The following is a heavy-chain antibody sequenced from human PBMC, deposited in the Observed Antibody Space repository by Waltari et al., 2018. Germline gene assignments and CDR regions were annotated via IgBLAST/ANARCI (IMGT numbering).Heavy chain of an antibody. V-gene: IGHV4-38-2*01. CDR2: IYHSGST. CDR1: GYSISSGYY. J-gene: IGHJ4*02. CDR3: ARYWWELPPAGDYFDY. D-gene: IGHD1-26*01. Sequence: QVQLQESGPGLVKPSETLSLTCAVSGYSISSGYYWGWIRQPPGKGLEWIGSIYHSGSTDYTPSLKSRVTISVDTSKSQFSLKLSSVTAADTAVYYCARYWWELPPAGDYFDYWGQGTLVTVSS.